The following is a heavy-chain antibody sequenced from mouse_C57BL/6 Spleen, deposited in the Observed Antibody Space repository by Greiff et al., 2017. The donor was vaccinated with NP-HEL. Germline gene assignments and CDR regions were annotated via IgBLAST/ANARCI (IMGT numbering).Heavy chain of an antibody. V-gene: IGHV5-17*01. Sequence: EVMLVESGGGLVKPGGSLKLSCAASGFTFSDYGMHWVRQAPEKGLEWVAYISSGSSTIYYADTVKGRFTISRDNAKNTLFLQMTSLRSEDTAMYYCAYTTVVARGAMDYWGQGTSVTVSS. CDR1: GFTFSDYG. D-gene: IGHD1-1*01. J-gene: IGHJ4*01. CDR2: ISSGSSTI. CDR3: AYTTVVARGAMDY.